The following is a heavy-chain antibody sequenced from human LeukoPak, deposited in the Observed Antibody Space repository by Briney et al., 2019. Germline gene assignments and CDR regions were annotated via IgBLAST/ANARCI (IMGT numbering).Heavy chain of an antibody. J-gene: IGHJ4*02. D-gene: IGHD3-22*01. Sequence: GASVKVSCKASGYTFTSYGISWVRQAPGQGLEWMGWISAYNGNTNYAQKLQGRVTMTTDTFTSTAYMELRSLRSDDTAVYYCARDLPTRDYYDSSGYYRYWGQGTLVTVSS. CDR1: GYTFTSYG. CDR3: ARDLPTRDYYDSSGYYRY. CDR2: ISAYNGNT. V-gene: IGHV1-18*01.